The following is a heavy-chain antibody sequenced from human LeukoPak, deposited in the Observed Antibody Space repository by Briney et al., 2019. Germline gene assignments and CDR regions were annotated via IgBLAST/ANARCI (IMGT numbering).Heavy chain of an antibody. CDR3: AIGEMATNAFDI. J-gene: IGHJ3*02. CDR1: GYTLTSYY. D-gene: IGHD5-24*01. Sequence: GASVKVSCKASGYTLTSYYMHWVRQAPGQGLEWMGIINPSGGSTSYAQKFQGRVTMTRDTSTSTVYMELSSLRSEDTAVYYCAIGEMATNAFDIWGQGTMVTVSS. CDR2: INPSGGST. V-gene: IGHV1-46*01.